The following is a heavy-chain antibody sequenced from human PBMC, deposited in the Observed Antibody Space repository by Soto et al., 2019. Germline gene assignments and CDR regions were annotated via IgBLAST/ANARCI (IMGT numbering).Heavy chain of an antibody. Sequence: QVQLVQSGAEVKKPGASVKVSCKASGYTFTGYYMHWVRQAPGQGLEWMGWINPNSGGTNYAQKFQGWVTMTRDTSISTAYMELSRLRSDDTAVYYCARGAWGPNSRGNYDAFDIWGQGTMVTVSS. D-gene: IGHD6-13*01. CDR1: GYTFTGYY. V-gene: IGHV1-2*04. CDR2: INPNSGGT. CDR3: ARGAWGPNSRGNYDAFDI. J-gene: IGHJ3*02.